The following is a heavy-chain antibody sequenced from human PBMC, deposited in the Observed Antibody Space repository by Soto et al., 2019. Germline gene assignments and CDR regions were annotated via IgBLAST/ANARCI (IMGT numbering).Heavy chain of an antibody. CDR3: AHKCPEDWPLDY. J-gene: IGHJ4*02. Sequence: QITLKESGPTLVRPTQTLTLTCAFSGFSLSTSGVGVGWIRQPPGKALEWLAVIYWDDSKHYSPYLRSRLTINKDTSKNQVVLTMTNMDPMDTGTYYCAHKCPEDWPLDYWGQGTLVTVYS. CDR1: GFSLSTSGVG. V-gene: IGHV2-5*02. CDR2: IYWDDSK. D-gene: IGHD3-9*01.